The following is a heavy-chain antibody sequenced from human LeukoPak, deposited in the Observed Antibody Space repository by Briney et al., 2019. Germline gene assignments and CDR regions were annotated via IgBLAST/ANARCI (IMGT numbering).Heavy chain of an antibody. Sequence: SQTLSLTCAISGDSVSRHDLTWDWVRQSPSRGLEWLGRTFYRSKWYNDYAVSVKSRITVSPDASKNQFSLHLNSVTPEDTAVYYCVRSYDWVFDYWGQGTRVTVSS. V-gene: IGHV6-1*01. J-gene: IGHJ4*02. CDR3: VRSYDWVFDY. CDR2: TFYRSKWYN. CDR1: GDSVSRHDLT. D-gene: IGHD1-1*01.